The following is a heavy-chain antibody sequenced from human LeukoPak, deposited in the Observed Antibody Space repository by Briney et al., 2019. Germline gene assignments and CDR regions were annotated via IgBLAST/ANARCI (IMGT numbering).Heavy chain of an antibody. CDR2: INPNSGGT. J-gene: IGHJ4*02. Sequence: ASVKVSCKASGYTFTGYYMHWVRQAPGQGLEWMGWINPNSGGTNYAQKFQGRVTMTRDTSISTAYTELSRLRSDDTAVYYCARQTPYYYDSSGYYEDYWGQGTLVTVSS. CDR3: ARQTPYYYDSSGYYEDY. CDR1: GYTFTGYY. D-gene: IGHD3-22*01. V-gene: IGHV1-2*02.